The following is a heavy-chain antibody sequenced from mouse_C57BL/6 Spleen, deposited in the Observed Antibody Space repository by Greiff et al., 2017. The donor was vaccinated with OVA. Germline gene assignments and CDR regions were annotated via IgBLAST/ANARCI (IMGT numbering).Heavy chain of an antibody. CDR3: ARGGGTTFDY. Sequence: DVKLQESGPGLVKPSQSLSLTCSVTGYSITSGYYWNWIRQFPGNKLEWMGYISYDGSNNYNPSLKNRISITRDTSKNQFFLKLNSVTTEDTATYYCARGGGTTFDYWGQGTTLTVSS. CDR2: ISYDGSN. D-gene: IGHD2-12*01. V-gene: IGHV3-6*01. J-gene: IGHJ2*01. CDR1: GYSITSGYY.